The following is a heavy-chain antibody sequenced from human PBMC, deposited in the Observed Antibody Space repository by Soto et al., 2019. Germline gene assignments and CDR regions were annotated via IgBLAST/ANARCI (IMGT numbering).Heavy chain of an antibody. V-gene: IGHV4-39*07. Sequence: SETLSLTCTVSGGSISSSSYYWGWIRQPPGKGLEWIGSIYYSGSTYYNPSLKSRVTISVDTSKNQFSLKLSSVTAADTAVYYCAILPWADHRGIFDPWGQRTLVTGSS. CDR1: GGSISSSSYY. J-gene: IGHJ5*02. D-gene: IGHD4-17*01. CDR2: IYYSGST. CDR3: AILPWADHRGIFDP.